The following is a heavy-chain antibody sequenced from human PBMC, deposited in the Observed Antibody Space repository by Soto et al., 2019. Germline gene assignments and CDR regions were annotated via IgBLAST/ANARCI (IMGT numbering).Heavy chain of an antibody. Sequence: GESLKISCKGSGYSFTSYWIGWARQMPGKGLEWMGIIYPGDSDTRYSPSFQGQVTISADKSISTAYLQWSSLKASDTAMYYCARAYCGGDCPEDYGMDVWGQGTTVTVSS. D-gene: IGHD2-21*02. V-gene: IGHV5-51*01. CDR2: IYPGDSDT. J-gene: IGHJ6*02. CDR1: GYSFTSYW. CDR3: ARAYCGGDCPEDYGMDV.